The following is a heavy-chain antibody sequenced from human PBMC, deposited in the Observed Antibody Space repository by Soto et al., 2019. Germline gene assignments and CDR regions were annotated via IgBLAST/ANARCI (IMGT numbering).Heavy chain of an antibody. CDR2: INPSGGST. CDR3: ARGDGRGSSGFYYYYGMDV. CDR1: GYTFTNYY. V-gene: IGHV1-46*01. D-gene: IGHD6-25*01. J-gene: IGHJ6*02. Sequence: QVQLVQSGAEVKKPGASVKVSCKASGYTFTNYYMHWVRQAPRQGLEWMGIINPSGGSTSYAQKSQGRVTMTSDTSTSTVYMELRSLRSEDTAVYYCARGDGRGSSGFYYYYGMDVWGHGTTVTVSS.